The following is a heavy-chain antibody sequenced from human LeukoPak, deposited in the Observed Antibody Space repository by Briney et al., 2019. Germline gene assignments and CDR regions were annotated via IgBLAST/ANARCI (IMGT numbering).Heavy chain of an antibody. V-gene: IGHV3-30*18. CDR1: GFTFSSYG. J-gene: IGHJ4*02. Sequence: GGSLRLSCAASGFTFSSYGMSWVRQAPGKGLEWVAVISYDGSNKYYADSVKGRFTISRDNSKNTLYLQMNSLRAEDTAVYYCAKDPVRLSSSWSFDYWGQGTLVTVSS. CDR2: ISYDGSNK. D-gene: IGHD6-13*01. CDR3: AKDPVRLSSSWSFDY.